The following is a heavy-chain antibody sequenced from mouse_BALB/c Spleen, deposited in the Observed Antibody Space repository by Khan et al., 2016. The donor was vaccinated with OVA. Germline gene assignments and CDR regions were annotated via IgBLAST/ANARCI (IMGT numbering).Heavy chain of an antibody. Sequence: EVELVESGGGLVQPGGSRKLSCAASGFTFSSFGMHWVRQAPEKGLEWVAYVSFGSAIIYYADTVKGRFTISRDNPKNIMFLQRTSLRSVDTAIFYCTRSLITRWYFDVWGAGTTVTVSS. CDR1: GFTFSSFG. CDR2: VSFGSAII. D-gene: IGHD2-4*01. V-gene: IGHV5-17*02. J-gene: IGHJ1*01. CDR3: TRSLITRWYFDV.